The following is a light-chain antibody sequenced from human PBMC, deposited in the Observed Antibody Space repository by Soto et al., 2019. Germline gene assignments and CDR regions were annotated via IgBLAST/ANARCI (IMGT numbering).Light chain of an antibody. J-gene: IGLJ1*01. V-gene: IGLV2-14*03. Sequence: QSVLTQPASVSGSPGQSITISCTGTSNDVGRYYYVSWYQHHPGKAPKLMIYDVSHRPSGVSNRFSGSKSGNTASLTISGLQAEDEADYYCSSYTSSSTLDVFGTGTKLTVL. CDR3: SSYTSSSTLDV. CDR2: DVS. CDR1: SNDVGRYYY.